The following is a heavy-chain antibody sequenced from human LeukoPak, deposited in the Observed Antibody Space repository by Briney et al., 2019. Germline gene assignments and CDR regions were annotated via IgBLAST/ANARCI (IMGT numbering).Heavy chain of an antibody. CDR2: ISGSGDST. D-gene: IGHD3-10*01. CDR1: GFTFSSYA. J-gene: IGHJ4*02. Sequence: PGGSLRLSCAASGFTFSSYAMSWVRQAPGKGLEWVSSISGSGDSTYYADSVKGRFTISRDNSVNTLHLQMNSLRAEDTAVYYCAKSSPMTMVRGANDYWGQGTLVTVSS. CDR3: AKSSPMTMVRGANDY. V-gene: IGHV3-23*01.